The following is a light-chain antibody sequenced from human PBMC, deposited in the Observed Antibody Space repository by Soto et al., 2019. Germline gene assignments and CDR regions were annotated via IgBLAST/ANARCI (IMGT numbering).Light chain of an antibody. Sequence: EIVMTQSPATLSVSPGGRATLSCRASQSISDTLAWYQQKPGQAPRLLIHGASTRAPGFPARFSGSGSGTDFTLTISSLQSEDFAVYYCQQYNNWPWTFGQGTKVESK. J-gene: IGKJ1*01. V-gene: IGKV3-15*01. CDR3: QQYNNWPWT. CDR2: GAS. CDR1: QSISDT.